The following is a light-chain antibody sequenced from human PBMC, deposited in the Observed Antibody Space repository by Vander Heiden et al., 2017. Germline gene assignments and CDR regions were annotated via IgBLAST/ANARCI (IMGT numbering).Light chain of an antibody. CDR1: ALPKQY. J-gene: IGLJ2*01. CDR3: QSADSSGTYVV. CDR2: KDS. Sequence: GQTARITCPGDALPKQYAYWYQQKPGQAPVLVIYKDSERPSGIPERFSGSSSGTTVTLTISGVQAEDEADYYCQSADSSGTYVVFGGGTKLTVL. V-gene: IGLV3-25*03.